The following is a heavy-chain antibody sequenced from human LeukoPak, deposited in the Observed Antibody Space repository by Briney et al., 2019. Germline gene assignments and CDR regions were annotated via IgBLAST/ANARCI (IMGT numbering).Heavy chain of an antibody. CDR3: AKEGYCSTTSCLYKWFDP. V-gene: IGHV1-46*01. D-gene: IGHD2-2*01. CDR2: INLSGGST. J-gene: IGHJ5*02. CDR1: GYTFTKQY. Sequence: ASVKVSCKASGYTFTKQYMHWVRQAPGQGLEWMGFINLSGGSTNYAQKFQGRVTMTRDTSTSTVYMELSSLRSEDTAVYYCAKEGYCSTTSCLYKWFDPWGQGTLVTV.